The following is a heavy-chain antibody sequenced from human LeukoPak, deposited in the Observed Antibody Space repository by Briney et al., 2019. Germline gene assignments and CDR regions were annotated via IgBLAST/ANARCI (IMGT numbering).Heavy chain of an antibody. D-gene: IGHD3-22*01. CDR3: ARDIYYYDSSGYYFPGGSDY. V-gene: IGHV3-21*01. J-gene: IGHJ4*02. CDR1: GFTFSSYS. Sequence: GGSLRLSCAASGFTFSSYSMNWVRQAPGKGLEWLSVIYSDGSTYYADSVKGRFTISRDNAKNSLYLQMNSLRAEDTAVYYCARDIYYYDSSGYYFPGGSDYWGQGTLVTVSS. CDR2: IYSDGST.